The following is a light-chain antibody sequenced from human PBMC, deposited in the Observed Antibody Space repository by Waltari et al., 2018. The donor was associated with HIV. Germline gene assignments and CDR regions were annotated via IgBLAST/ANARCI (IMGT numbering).Light chain of an antibody. Sequence: SYELTQPPSVSVSPGQTARITCSGDALPKQYAYWYQQKPGQAPVLVIYKDSERPSGIPGRFSGSSSGTTVTLTISGVQAEGEADYYCQSADSSGTYWVFGGGTKLTVL. CDR1: ALPKQY. V-gene: IGLV3-25*03. CDR2: KDS. CDR3: QSADSSGTYWV. J-gene: IGLJ3*02.